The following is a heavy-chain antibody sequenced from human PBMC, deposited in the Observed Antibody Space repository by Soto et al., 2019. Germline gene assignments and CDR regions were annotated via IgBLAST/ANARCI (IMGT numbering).Heavy chain of an antibody. CDR3: ARVPYSYGWIFDY. V-gene: IGHV3-7*01. CDR2: IKQDGSEK. CDR1: GFTFSSYW. D-gene: IGHD6-19*01. J-gene: IGHJ4*01. Sequence: PGGSLRLSCAASGFTFSSYWMSWVRQAPGKGLEWVANIKQDGSEKYYLDSVRGRFTLSRDNAKNSLYLQMNTLRAEDTAVYFCARVPYSYGWIFDYWGPGSLVTVSS.